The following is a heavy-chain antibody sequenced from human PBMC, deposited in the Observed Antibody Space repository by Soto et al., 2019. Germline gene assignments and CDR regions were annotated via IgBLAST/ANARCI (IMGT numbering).Heavy chain of an antibody. J-gene: IGHJ5*02. CDR1: GFTFSSYG. Sequence: GGSLRLSCAASGFTFSSYGMHWVRQAPGKGLEWVAVIWYDGSNKYYADSVKGRFTISRDNSKNTLYLQMNSLRAEDTAVYYCARDTVDNWFDPWGQGTLVTVSS. CDR2: IWYDGSNK. V-gene: IGHV3-33*01. CDR3: ARDTVDNWFDP.